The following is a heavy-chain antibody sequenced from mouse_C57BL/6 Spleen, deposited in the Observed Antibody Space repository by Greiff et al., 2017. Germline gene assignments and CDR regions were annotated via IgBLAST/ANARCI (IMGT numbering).Heavy chain of an antibody. CDR2: ISSGSSTI. V-gene: IGHV5-17*01. CDR1: GFTFSDYG. D-gene: IGHD1-1*01. Sequence: DVKLVESGGGLVKPGGSLKLSCAASGFTFSDYGMHWVRQAPEKGLEWVAYISSGSSTIYYADTVKGRFTISRDNAKNTLFLQRTSLRSEDTAMYYCARIYGSSNWYFDVWGTGATVTVAS. CDR3: ARIYGSSNWYFDV. J-gene: IGHJ1*03.